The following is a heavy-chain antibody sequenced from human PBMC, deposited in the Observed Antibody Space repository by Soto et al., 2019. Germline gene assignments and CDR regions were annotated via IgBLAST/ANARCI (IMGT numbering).Heavy chain of an antibody. J-gene: IGHJ4*02. CDR2: ISGSGGST. D-gene: IGHD3-3*01. Sequence: PGGSLRLSCAASGFTFSSYAMSWVRQAPGKGLEWVSAISGSGGSTYYADSVKGRFTISRDNSKNTLYLQMNSLRAEDTAVYYCAKSWRDTIFGVVIMRFDDWGQGTLVTVSS. CDR3: AKSWRDTIFGVVIMRFDD. CDR1: GFTFSSYA. V-gene: IGHV3-23*01.